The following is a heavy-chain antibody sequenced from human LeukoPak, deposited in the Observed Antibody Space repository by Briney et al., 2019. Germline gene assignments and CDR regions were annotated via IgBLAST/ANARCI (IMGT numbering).Heavy chain of an antibody. CDR2: INHSGIT. D-gene: IGHD6-13*01. V-gene: IGHV4-34*01. CDR3: ARVYSSSWLYFDY. CDR1: GRSFSGYY. Sequence: SETLSLTCAVYGRSFSGYYWTWIRQTPGKGLEWIGEINHSGITDYNPSLRSRVTISVDPSKNQFSLRLSSVTAADTAVYYCARVYSSSWLYFDYWGQGTLVTVSS. J-gene: IGHJ4*02.